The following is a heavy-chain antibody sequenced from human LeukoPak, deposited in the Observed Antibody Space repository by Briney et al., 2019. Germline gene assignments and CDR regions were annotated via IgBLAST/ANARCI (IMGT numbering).Heavy chain of an antibody. D-gene: IGHD3-9*01. Sequence: GASVKVSCKASGYTFTSYYMHWVRQAPGQGLEWMGIINPSGGSTSYAQKFQGRVTMTGNTSISTAYMELSSLRSEDTAVYYCARRPSKYYDILTGYYRSEFDYWGQGTLVTVSS. J-gene: IGHJ4*02. CDR2: INPSGGST. CDR1: GYTFTSYY. V-gene: IGHV1-46*01. CDR3: ARRPSKYYDILTGYYRSEFDY.